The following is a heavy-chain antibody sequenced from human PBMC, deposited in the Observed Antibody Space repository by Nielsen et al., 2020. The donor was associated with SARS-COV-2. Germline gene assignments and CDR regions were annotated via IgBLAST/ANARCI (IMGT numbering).Heavy chain of an antibody. CDR1: GGSISSGGYY. Sequence: SETLSLTCTVSGGSISSGGYYWSWIRQHPGKGLEWIGYIYYSGSTYYNPSLKSRVTISVDTSKNQFSLKLSSVTAADTAVYYCARNLRGIVVWNFDIWGQGTMVTVSS. J-gene: IGHJ3*02. CDR2: IYYSGST. V-gene: IGHV4-31*03. D-gene: IGHD3-22*01. CDR3: ARNLRGIVVWNFDI.